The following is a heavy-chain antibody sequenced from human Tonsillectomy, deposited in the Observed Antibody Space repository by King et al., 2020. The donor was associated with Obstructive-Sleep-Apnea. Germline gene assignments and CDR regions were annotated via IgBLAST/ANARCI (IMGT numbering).Heavy chain of an antibody. J-gene: IGHJ6*02. D-gene: IGHD5-12*01. Sequence: VQLVESGGGLVQPGGSLRLSCAASGFTVSSNYMSWVRQAPGKGLEWVSVIYSGGSTYYADSVKGRFTISRDNSKNTLYLQMNSLRAEDTAVYYCARDPVVATINSSYGMDVWGQGTTVTVSS. CDR1: GFTVSSNY. CDR3: ARDPVVATINSSYGMDV. V-gene: IGHV3-66*01. CDR2: IYSGGST.